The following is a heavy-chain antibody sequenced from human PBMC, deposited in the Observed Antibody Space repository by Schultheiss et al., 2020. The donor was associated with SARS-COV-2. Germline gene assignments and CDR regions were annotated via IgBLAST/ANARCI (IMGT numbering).Heavy chain of an antibody. D-gene: IGHD4-23*01. J-gene: IGHJ3*02. Sequence: SLKISCAASGFTFISYWMHWVRQAPGKGLEWVAVISYDGSNKYYADSVKGRFTISRDNAKNSLYLQMNSLRAEDTAVYYCAKLTTVVTNDAFDIWGQGTMVTVSS. CDR1: GFTFISYW. CDR3: AKLTTVVTNDAFDI. CDR2: ISYDGSNK. V-gene: IGHV3-30*18.